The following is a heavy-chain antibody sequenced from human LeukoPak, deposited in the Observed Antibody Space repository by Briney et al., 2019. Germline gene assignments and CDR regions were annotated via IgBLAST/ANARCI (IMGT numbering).Heavy chain of an antibody. D-gene: IGHD6-13*01. CDR1: GGSFSGYY. V-gene: IGHV4-34*01. CDR3: ARDPRWPSMDV. J-gene: IGHJ6*02. CDR2: INHSGST. Sequence: SETLSLTCAVYGGSFSGYYWSWIRQPPGKGLEWIGEINHSGSTNYNPSLKSRVTISVDTSKNQFSLKLSSVTAADTAVYYCARDPRWPSMDVWGQGTTVTVSS.